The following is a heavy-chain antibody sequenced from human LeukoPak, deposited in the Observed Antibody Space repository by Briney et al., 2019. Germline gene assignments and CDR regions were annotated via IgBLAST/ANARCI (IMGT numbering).Heavy chain of an antibody. D-gene: IGHD3-16*02. CDR1: GFTFNSYA. CDR3: ARDPQQSYRPYFFDY. Sequence: GGSLRLSCAASGFTFNSYAMHWVRQAPGKGLEWVAVISYDGSNKYYADSVKGRFTISRDNSKNTLYLQMNSLRAEDTAVYYCARDPQQSYRPYFFDYCGQGTLVTVSS. V-gene: IGHV3-30*01. J-gene: IGHJ4*02. CDR2: ISYDGSNK.